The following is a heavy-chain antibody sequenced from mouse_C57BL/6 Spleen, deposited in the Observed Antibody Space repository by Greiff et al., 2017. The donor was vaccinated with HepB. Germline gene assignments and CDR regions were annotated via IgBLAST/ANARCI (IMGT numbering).Heavy chain of an antibody. CDR1: GFTFTDYY. CDR2: IRNKANGYTT. V-gene: IGHV7-3*01. Sequence: EVQLVESGGGLVQPGGSLSLSCAASGFTFTDYYMSWVRQPPGKALEWLGFIRNKANGYTTEYSASVKGRFTISRDNSQSILYLQMNALRAEDSATYYCARWAPYYYGNYVDEAMDDWGQGTSVTVSS. D-gene: IGHD2-1*01. J-gene: IGHJ4*01. CDR3: ARWAPYYYGNYVDEAMDD.